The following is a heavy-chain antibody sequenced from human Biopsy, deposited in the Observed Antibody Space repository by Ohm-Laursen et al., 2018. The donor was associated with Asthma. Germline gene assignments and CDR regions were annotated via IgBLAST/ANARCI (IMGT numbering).Heavy chain of an antibody. Sequence: SVKVSCKISGYSLTDVSMHWVRQAPGQGLEWMGGHDHEEGGTVNARRFQGRVTMTEDTSTDTAYMELSSLSSDDTAVYYCASDFPKDYVRYNFQFWGQGTLVTVSS. CDR1: GYSLTDVS. V-gene: IGHV1-24*01. CDR2: HDHEEGGT. CDR3: ASDFPKDYVRYNFQF. J-gene: IGHJ4*02. D-gene: IGHD4-17*01.